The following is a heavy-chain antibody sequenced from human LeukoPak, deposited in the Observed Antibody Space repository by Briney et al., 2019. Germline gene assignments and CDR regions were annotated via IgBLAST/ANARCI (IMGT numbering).Heavy chain of an antibody. J-gene: IGHJ3*02. CDR1: GYTFTSYY. Sequence: ASVTVSCKASGYTFTSYYMHWVRQAPGQGLEWMGWINPNSGGTNYAQKFQGRVTMTRDTSISTAYMELSRLRSDDTAVYYCARVDFAWAFDIWGQGTMVTVSS. D-gene: IGHD2-15*01. CDR2: INPNSGGT. V-gene: IGHV1-2*02. CDR3: ARVDFAWAFDI.